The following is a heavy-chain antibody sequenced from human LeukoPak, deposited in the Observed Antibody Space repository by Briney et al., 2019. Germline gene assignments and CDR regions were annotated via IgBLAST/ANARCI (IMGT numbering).Heavy chain of an antibody. V-gene: IGHV3-23*01. CDR2: ISGSGGST. CDR3: AKAKPFGVVISWFDP. D-gene: IGHD3-3*01. J-gene: IGHJ5*02. Sequence: GGSLRLSCAASGFTFSSYAMSWVRQAPGKGLEWVSVISGSGGSTYYADSVKGRFTISRDNSKNTLYLQMNSLRAEDTAVYYCAKAKPFGVVISWFDPWGQGTLVTVSS. CDR1: GFTFSSYA.